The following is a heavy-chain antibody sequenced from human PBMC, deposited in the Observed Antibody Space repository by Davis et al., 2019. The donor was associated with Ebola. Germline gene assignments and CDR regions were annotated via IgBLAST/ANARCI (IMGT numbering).Heavy chain of an antibody. D-gene: IGHD6-13*01. CDR3: ARHGHGATKETAAGGDYFDY. CDR2: INHSGST. J-gene: IGHJ4*02. V-gene: IGHV4-34*01. Sequence: GSLRLSCAVYGGSFSGYYWSWIRQPPGKGLEWIGEINHSGSTNYNPSLKSRVTISVDTSKNQFSLKLSSVTAADTAVYYCARHGHGATKETAAGGDYFDYWGQGTLVTVSS. CDR1: GGSFSGYY.